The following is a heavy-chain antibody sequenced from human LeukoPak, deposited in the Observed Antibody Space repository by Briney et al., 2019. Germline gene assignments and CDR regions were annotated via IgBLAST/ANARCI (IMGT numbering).Heavy chain of an antibody. J-gene: IGHJ4*02. CDR3: ARRPYCGSTSCYAVAFDY. Sequence: SQTLSLTCAISGDSVSSNSGVWNWIRQSPSRGLEWLGRTYYRSKWYNDYAVSVERRITINPDTTKNQFSLQLNSVTPEDTAVYYCARRPYCGSTSCYAVAFDYWGQGTLVTVSS. CDR2: TYYRSKWYN. V-gene: IGHV6-1*01. D-gene: IGHD2-2*01. CDR1: GDSVSSNSGV.